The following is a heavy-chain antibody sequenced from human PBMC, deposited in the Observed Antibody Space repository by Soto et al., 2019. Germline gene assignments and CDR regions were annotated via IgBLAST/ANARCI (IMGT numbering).Heavy chain of an antibody. D-gene: IGHD2-15*01. CDR2: IWYDGSNK. CDR1: GFTFSSYG. Sequence: PGGSLRLSCAASGFTFSSYGMHWVRQAPGKGLEWVAVIWYDGSNKYYADSVKGRFTISRDNSKNTLYLQMNSLRAEDTAVYYCATVVPVVVVVAATRYCYGMDAWGQGTTVTVSS. J-gene: IGHJ6*02. CDR3: ATVVPVVVVVAATRYCYGMDA. V-gene: IGHV3-33*01.